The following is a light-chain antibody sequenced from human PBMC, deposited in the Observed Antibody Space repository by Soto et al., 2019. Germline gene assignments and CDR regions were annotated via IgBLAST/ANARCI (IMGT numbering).Light chain of an antibody. J-gene: IGKJ2*01. CDR1: QDISNY. V-gene: IGKV1-33*01. CDR3: QQYDNLPPL. Sequence: DIQMTQSPSSLSASVGDRVTITCQASQDISNYLNWYQQKPGKAPKLLIYDASNLQTGVPSRFSGSGSGTDFTLTISGLQPEDIATYYCQQYDNLPPLFGQGTKLEIK. CDR2: DAS.